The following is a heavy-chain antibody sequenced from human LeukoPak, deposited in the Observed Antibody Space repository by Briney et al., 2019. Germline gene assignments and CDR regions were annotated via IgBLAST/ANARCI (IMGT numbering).Heavy chain of an antibody. V-gene: IGHV1-2*02. D-gene: IGHD6-6*01. Sequence: GASVKVSCKASGYTFTGYYMHWVRQAPGQGLEWMGWINPNSGGTNYAQKFQGRVTRTRDTSISTAYMELSRLRSDDTAVYYCARDGGIAARLTLDYWGQGTLVTVSS. J-gene: IGHJ4*02. CDR1: GYTFTGYY. CDR3: ARDGGIAARLTLDY. CDR2: INPNSGGT.